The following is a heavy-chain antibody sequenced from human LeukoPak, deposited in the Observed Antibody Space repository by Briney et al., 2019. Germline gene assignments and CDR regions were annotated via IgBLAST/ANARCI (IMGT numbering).Heavy chain of an antibody. J-gene: IGHJ4*02. Sequence: GGSLRLSCAASGFTFTNYWMHWVRQVPGEGLMWLSRISSDGSTTSYAGSVKGRFTISRDNAKNTLYLQLNTLRVEDTAVYYCARETWGGLDYWGQGTLVTVSS. CDR2: ISSDGSTT. V-gene: IGHV3-74*01. D-gene: IGHD3-16*01. CDR3: ARETWGGLDY. CDR1: GFTFTNYW.